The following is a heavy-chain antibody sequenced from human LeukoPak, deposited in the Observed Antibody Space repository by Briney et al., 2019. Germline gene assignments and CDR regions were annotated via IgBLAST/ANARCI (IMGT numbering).Heavy chain of an antibody. CDR2: IYSGGST. CDR3: ARAVLLWFGESPAFDY. J-gene: IGHJ4*02. V-gene: IGHV3-66*02. D-gene: IGHD3-10*01. CDR1: GFTVSSNY. Sequence: GGSLRLSCAASGFTVSSNYMSWVRQAPGKGLEWVSVIYSGGSTYYSDSVKGGFTISRDNSKNTLYLQMNSLRAEDTAVYYRARAVLLWFGESPAFDYWGQGALVTVSS.